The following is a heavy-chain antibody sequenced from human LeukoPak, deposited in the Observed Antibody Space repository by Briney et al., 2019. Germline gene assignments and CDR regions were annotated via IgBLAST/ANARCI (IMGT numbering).Heavy chain of an antibody. CDR3: AKESPDFDY. V-gene: IGHV3-23*01. J-gene: IGHJ4*02. CDR2: ISGSGDST. Sequence: GGSLRLSCAASGFTFSSYEMNWVRQAPGKGLEWVSFISGSGDSTYYADSVKGRFTISKDNSKNTLYLQMNSLRVEDTAVYYCAKESPDFDYWGQGTLVTVAS. CDR1: GFTFSSYE.